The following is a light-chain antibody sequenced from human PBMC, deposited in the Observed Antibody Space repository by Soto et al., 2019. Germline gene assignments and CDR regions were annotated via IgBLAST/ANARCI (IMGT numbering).Light chain of an antibody. CDR2: AAS. CDR1: QDISNY. J-gene: IGKJ1*01. CDR3: QQLNSFPWT. V-gene: IGKV1-9*01. Sequence: EIQLTQSPSFLSSSVGDRVTITCRASQDISNYLAWYQQKPGKAPNLLISAASILQTGVPSRFSGSGSGTEFTLTISRLQPEDFATYYCQQLNSFPWTFGLGTKVEIK.